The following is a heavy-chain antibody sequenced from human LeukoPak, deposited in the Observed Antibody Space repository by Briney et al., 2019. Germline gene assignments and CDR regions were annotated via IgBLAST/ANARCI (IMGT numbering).Heavy chain of an antibody. D-gene: IGHD3-10*01. V-gene: IGHV4-34*01. CDR1: GGSFSGYY. Sequence: SETLSLTCAVYGGSFSGYYGSWIRQPPGKGLEWIGEINHSGSTNYNPSLKSRVTISVDTSKNQFSLKLSSVTAADTAVYYCARGYYGSGSYVYWGQGTLVTVSS. CDR3: ARGYYGSGSYVY. J-gene: IGHJ4*02. CDR2: INHSGST.